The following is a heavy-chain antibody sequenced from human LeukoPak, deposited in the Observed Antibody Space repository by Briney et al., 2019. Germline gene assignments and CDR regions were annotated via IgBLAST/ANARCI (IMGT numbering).Heavy chain of an antibody. J-gene: IGHJ4*02. D-gene: IGHD4-17*01. CDR1: GGSISTYY. CDR2: IYYSGST. Sequence: SETLSLTCTVSGGSISTYYWSWIRQPPGKGLEWIGYIYYSGSTNYNPSLKSRVTISVDTSKNQFSLKLSSVTAADTAVYYCARVPTVTFFDYWGQGTLVTVSS. V-gene: IGHV4-59*12. CDR3: ARVPTVTFFDY.